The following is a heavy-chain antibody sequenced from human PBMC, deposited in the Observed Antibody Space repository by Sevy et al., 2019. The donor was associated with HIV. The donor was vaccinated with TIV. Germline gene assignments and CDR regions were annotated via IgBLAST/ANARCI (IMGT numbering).Heavy chain of an antibody. V-gene: IGHV3-7*01. Sequence: GGSLRLSCAVSGLTFRNLWMSWVRQAPGNGLEWVANIKQDGSDKYYVDSVRGRFTISRDNAKNSLFLQVNSLRADDTAVYYCARSYFGSGTSYGMDVWGRGTTVTVSS. D-gene: IGHD3-10*01. CDR3: ARSYFGSGTSYGMDV. CDR2: IKQDGSDK. J-gene: IGHJ6*02. CDR1: GLTFRNLW.